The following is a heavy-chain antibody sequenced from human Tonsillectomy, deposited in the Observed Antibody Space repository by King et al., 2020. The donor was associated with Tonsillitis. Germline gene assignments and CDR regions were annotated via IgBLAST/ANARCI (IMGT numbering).Heavy chain of an antibody. J-gene: IGHJ4*02. CDR1: GFTFSSYW. Sequence: VQLVESGGGLVQPGGSLRLSWAASGFTFSSYWMHGVGQAPGKGLGWVSRINSDGSSTSNADSVKGRCTISRDNAKNTLYLQMNSLRAEDTAVYYCANTRRLDYWGQGTLVTVSS. D-gene: IGHD1-1*01. CDR3: ANTRRLDY. CDR2: INSDGSST. V-gene: IGHV3-74*01.